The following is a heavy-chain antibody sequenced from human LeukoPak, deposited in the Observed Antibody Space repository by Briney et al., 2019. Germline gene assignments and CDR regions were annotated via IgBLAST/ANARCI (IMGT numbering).Heavy chain of an antibody. CDR2: VSDDGSNT. D-gene: IGHD3-10*01. CDR1: GFTFSTYG. Sequence: GRSLRLSCAASGFTFSTYGAHWVRQAPGKGLEWVAVVSDDGSNTHYADFVKGRFTVSRDNSRNTLYLQMNSLRAEDTAMYYCTRARYFGPGSYYNFYFDSWGQGTLVTVSS. V-gene: IGHV3-33*08. J-gene: IGHJ4*02. CDR3: TRARYFGPGSYYNFYFDS.